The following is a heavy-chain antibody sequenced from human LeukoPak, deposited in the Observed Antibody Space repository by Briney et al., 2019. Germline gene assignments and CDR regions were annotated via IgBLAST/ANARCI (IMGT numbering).Heavy chain of an antibody. CDR3: ARPRYSGYDLGRLDY. J-gene: IGHJ4*02. D-gene: IGHD5-12*01. CDR2: INPNNGNL. Sequence: ASVKVSCKASGYTFGSDDINWVQQATGQGLEWMGWINPNNGNLGYAQKFQGRVTITRNTPISTAYMELSSLTSEDTAVYYYARPRYSGYDLGRLDYWGQGTLVTVSS. V-gene: IGHV1-8*03. CDR1: GYTFGSDD.